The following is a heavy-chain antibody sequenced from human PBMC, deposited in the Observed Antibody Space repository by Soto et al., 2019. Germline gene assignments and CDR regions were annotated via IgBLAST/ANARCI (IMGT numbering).Heavy chain of an antibody. CDR1: GCTFSSYA. CDR3: ARGSIAVAGLYFDY. Sequence: GASVKVSCKASGCTFSSYAISCVRQAPGQGLEWMGGIIPIFGTANYAQKFQGRVTITADESTSTAYMELSSLRSEDTAVYYCARGSIAVAGLYFDYWGQGTLVTVSS. V-gene: IGHV1-69*13. CDR2: IIPIFGTA. J-gene: IGHJ4*02. D-gene: IGHD6-19*01.